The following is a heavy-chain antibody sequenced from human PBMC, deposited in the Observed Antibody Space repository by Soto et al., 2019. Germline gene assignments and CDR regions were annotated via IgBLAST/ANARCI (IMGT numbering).Heavy chain of an antibody. J-gene: IGHJ4*02. CDR2: IFHGGDT. Sequence: ELQLVESGGGLVQPGGSLRLSCAASGFNVSANYMTWVRQAPGTGLEWVSFIFHGGDTFYADSVKDRFIISRDNSKNTLYLQINSLRSEDTGVYYCARDRGCSGGSCFDYWGQGTLVTVSS. CDR3: ARDRGCSGGSCFDY. V-gene: IGHV3-66*01. D-gene: IGHD2-15*01. CDR1: GFNVSANY.